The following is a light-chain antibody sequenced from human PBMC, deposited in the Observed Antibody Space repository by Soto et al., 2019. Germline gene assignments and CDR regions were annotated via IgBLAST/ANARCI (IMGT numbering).Light chain of an antibody. V-gene: IGKV3-15*01. CDR2: GAS. Sequence: EIVMTQSPATLSVSPGERATLSCRASQSVTTNVAWYQQKPGQAPRLLIHGASTRATGIPARFSGSGFGTEFTLTITGLQSEDFALYYCQQYDNWPPRWTFGQGTKVEIK. CDR3: QQYDNWPPRWT. J-gene: IGKJ1*01. CDR1: QSVTTN.